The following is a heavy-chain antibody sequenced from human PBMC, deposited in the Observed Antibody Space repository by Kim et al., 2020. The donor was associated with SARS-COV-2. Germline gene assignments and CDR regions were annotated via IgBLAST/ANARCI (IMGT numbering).Heavy chain of an antibody. J-gene: IGHJ6*02. Sequence: GGSLRLSCAASGFTFSSYSMNWVRQAPGKGLEWVSSISSSSSYIYYADSVKGRFTISRDNAKNSLYLQMNSLRAEDTAVYYCARDLGRFIAAAGDYYYGMDVWGQGTTVTVSS. D-gene: IGHD6-13*01. V-gene: IGHV3-21*01. CDR2: ISSSSSYI. CDR3: ARDLGRFIAAAGDYYYGMDV. CDR1: GFTFSSYS.